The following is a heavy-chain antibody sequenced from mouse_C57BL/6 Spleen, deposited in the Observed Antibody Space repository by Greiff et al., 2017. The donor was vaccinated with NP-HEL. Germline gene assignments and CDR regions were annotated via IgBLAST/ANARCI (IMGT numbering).Heavy chain of an antibody. D-gene: IGHD1-1*01. J-gene: IGHJ2*01. Sequence: EVKLMESGGGLVKPGGSLKLSCAASGFTFSDYGMHWVRQAPEKGLEWVAYISSGSSTIYYADTVKGRFTISRDNAKNTLFLQMTSLRSEDTAMYYCARPGTTEGFDYWGQGTTLTVSS. CDR2: ISSGSSTI. V-gene: IGHV5-17*01. CDR1: GFTFSDYG. CDR3: ARPGTTEGFDY.